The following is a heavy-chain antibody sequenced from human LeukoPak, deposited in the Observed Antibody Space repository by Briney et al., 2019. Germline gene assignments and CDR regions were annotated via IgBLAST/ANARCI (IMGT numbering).Heavy chain of an antibody. D-gene: IGHD1-1*01. CDR2: ISWNSGSI. CDR3: ARTSGIFDY. Sequence: PGGSLRLSCAASGFTFDDYAMHWVRQAPGKGLEWVSGISWNSGSIGYADSVKGRFTISRDNAKNSLYLQMNSLRAEDTALYYCARTSGIFDYWGQGTLVTVSS. J-gene: IGHJ4*02. V-gene: IGHV3-9*01. CDR1: GFTFDDYA.